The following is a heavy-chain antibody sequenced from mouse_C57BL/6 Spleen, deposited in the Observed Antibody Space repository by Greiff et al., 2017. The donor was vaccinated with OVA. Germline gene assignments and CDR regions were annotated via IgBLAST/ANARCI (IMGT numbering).Heavy chain of an antibody. CDR1: GYTFTDYY. CDR2: INPNNGGT. V-gene: IGHV1-26*01. J-gene: IGHJ1*03. CDR3: ARGLFVGYFDV. Sequence: VQLQQSGPELVKPGASVKISCKASGYTFTDYYMNWVKQSHGKSLEWIGDINPNNGGTSYNQKFKGKATLTVDKSSSTAYMELRSLTSEDSAVYYCARGLFVGYFDVWGTGTTVTVSS.